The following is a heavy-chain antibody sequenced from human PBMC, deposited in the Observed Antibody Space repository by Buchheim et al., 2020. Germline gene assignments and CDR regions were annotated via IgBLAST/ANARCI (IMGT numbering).Heavy chain of an antibody. CDR1: GYTFTGYY. J-gene: IGHJ4*02. D-gene: IGHD6-13*01. V-gene: IGHV1-2*04. CDR2: INPNSGGT. Sequence: QVQLVQSGAEVKKPGASVKVSCKASGYTFTGYYMHWVRQAPGQGLEWMGWINPNSGGTNYAQKFQGWVTMTRDTSISTAYMELSRLRSDDTAVYYCAREYKTTGYSSSWYSIYYFDYWGQGTL. CDR3: AREYKTTGYSSSWYSIYYFDY.